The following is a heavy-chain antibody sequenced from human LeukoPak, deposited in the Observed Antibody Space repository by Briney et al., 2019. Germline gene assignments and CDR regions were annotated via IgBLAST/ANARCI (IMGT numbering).Heavy chain of an antibody. CDR3: ARDGAAGTGNWFDP. CDR2: IIPLFGPA. Sequence: GASVKVSCKASGGTFSSYAISWVRQAPGQGLEWMGGIIPLFGPANYAQKFQGRVTITADESTSTAYMELSSLRSDDTAVYYCARDGAAGTGNWFDPWGQGTLVTVSS. CDR1: GGTFSSYA. D-gene: IGHD6-13*01. J-gene: IGHJ5*02. V-gene: IGHV1-69*13.